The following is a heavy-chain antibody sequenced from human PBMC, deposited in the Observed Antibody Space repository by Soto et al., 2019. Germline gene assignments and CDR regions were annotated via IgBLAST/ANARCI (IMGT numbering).Heavy chain of an antibody. V-gene: IGHV3-43D*04. J-gene: IGHJ4*02. D-gene: IGHD3-22*01. CDR3: AKANAAYYYDSSGYYSAY. CDR2: ISWDGGST. Sequence: GGSLRLSCAASGFTFDDYAIHGVRQDPGEGLEWVSLISWDGGSTYYADSVKGRFTISRDNSKNSLYLQMNYLRAEDTALYYCAKANAAYYYDSSGYYSAYWGRGTMVIVSS. CDR1: GFTFDDYA.